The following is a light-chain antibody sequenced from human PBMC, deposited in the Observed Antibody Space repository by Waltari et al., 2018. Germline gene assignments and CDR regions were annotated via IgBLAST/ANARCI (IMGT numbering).Light chain of an antibody. Sequence: DIQMTQSPSTLSASVGDRVTITCRASQTISDWLAWYQQKPGKAPKLLIYRASTLESGVPSRFSGSGSGTEFTLTISSLQPDDFATYYCQQYNAFSIMWTFGRGTNVEIK. CDR2: RAS. J-gene: IGKJ1*01. V-gene: IGKV1-5*03. CDR1: QTISDW. CDR3: QQYNAFSIMWT.